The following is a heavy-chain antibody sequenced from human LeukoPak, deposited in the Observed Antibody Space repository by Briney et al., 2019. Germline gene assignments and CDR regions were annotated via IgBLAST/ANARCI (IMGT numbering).Heavy chain of an antibody. CDR3: ARGLLWLDY. V-gene: IGHV1-8*03. D-gene: IGHD3-10*01. Sequence: ASVKVSCKASGYTFTSYDINWVRQATGQGLEWMGGMNPNSGNTGYAQKFQGRVTITRNTTISSAYMELSSLTSEDTAVYYCARGLLWLDYWGQGTLVTVSS. J-gene: IGHJ4*02. CDR2: MNPNSGNT. CDR1: GYTFTSYD.